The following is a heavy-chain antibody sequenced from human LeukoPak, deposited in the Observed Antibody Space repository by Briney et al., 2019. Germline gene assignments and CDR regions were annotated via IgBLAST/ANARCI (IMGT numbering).Heavy chain of an antibody. D-gene: IGHD6-19*01. J-gene: IGHJ4*02. Sequence: ASVKVSCKASGYTFTGYYMHWVRQAPGQGLEWMGWINPNSGGTNYAQKFQGRVTMTRDTSISTAYMELSRLRSDDTAVYYCARVYLGQWLVIDYWGQGTLVTVSS. CDR3: ARVYLGQWLVIDY. CDR1: GYTFTGYY. CDR2: INPNSGGT. V-gene: IGHV1-2*02.